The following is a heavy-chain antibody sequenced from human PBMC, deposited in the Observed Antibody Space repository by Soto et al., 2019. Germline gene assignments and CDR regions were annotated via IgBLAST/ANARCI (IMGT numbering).Heavy chain of an antibody. CDR2: IRQDGSEK. Sequence: GGSLRLSCAASGFTFNNYAMTWVRLAPGKGLEWVANIRQDGSEKYYVDSVKGRFTISRDNAKNSLSLQMNNLRPDDTAVYYCARAGSNYFASGSSLPYYMDVWGKGTTVTVSS. V-gene: IGHV3-7*01. D-gene: IGHD3-10*01. CDR1: GFTFNNYA. J-gene: IGHJ6*03. CDR3: ARAGSNYFASGSSLPYYMDV.